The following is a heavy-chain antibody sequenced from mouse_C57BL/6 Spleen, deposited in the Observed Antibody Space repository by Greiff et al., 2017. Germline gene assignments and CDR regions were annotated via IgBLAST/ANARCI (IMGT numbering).Heavy chain of an antibody. CDR1: GFTFSNYW. J-gene: IGHJ2*01. CDR2: IRLKSDNYAT. CDR3: TTGYYFDY. D-gene: IGHD4-1*01. Sequence: EVKLQESGGGLVQPGGSMKLSCVASGFTFSNYWMNWVRQSPEKGLEWVAQIRLKSDNYATHYAESVKGRFTISRDDSKSSVYLQMNNLRAEDTGIYYCTTGYYFDYGGQGTTLTVSS. V-gene: IGHV6-3*01.